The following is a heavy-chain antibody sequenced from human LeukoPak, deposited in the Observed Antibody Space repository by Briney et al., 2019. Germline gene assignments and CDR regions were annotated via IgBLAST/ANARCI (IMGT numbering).Heavy chain of an antibody. J-gene: IGHJ3*02. Sequence: SETLSLTCTVSGGSISSSSYYWGWIRQPPGKGLEWIGSIYYSGSTYYNPSLKSRVTISVDRSKNQFSLKLSSVTAADTAVYYCARKVVGATASLAFDIWGQGTMVTVSS. CDR1: GGSISSSSYY. CDR3: ARKVVGATASLAFDI. D-gene: IGHD1-26*01. CDR2: IYYSGST. V-gene: IGHV4-39*07.